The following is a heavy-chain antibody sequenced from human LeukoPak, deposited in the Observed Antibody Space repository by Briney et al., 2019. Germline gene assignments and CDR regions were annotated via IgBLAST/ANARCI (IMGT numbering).Heavy chain of an antibody. V-gene: IGHV1-8*03. Sequence: ASVKVSCKASGYTFTSYDINWVRQATGQGLEWMGWMNPNSGNTGYALKFQGRGTITRNTSISTAYMELSSLRSEDTAVYYCARGRGTMVRGAKRYYFDYWGQGTLVTVSS. D-gene: IGHD3-10*01. CDR3: ARGRGTMVRGAKRYYFDY. CDR1: GYTFTSYD. CDR2: MNPNSGNT. J-gene: IGHJ4*02.